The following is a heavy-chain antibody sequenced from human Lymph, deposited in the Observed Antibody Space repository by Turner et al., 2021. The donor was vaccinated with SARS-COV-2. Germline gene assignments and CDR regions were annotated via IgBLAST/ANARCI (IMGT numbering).Heavy chain of an antibody. CDR3: ARDEGHYGMDV. V-gene: IGHV3-53*04. CDR2: IYSGGST. Sequence: EVQLVESGGGLVQPGGSLGLSCAASGFTVSSNYMTWVRQAPGKGLEWVSVIYSGGSTYYADSVKGRFTISRHNSKHTLYLQMNSLRAEDTAVYYCARDEGHYGMDVWGQGTTVTVSS. J-gene: IGHJ6*02. CDR1: GFTVSSNY.